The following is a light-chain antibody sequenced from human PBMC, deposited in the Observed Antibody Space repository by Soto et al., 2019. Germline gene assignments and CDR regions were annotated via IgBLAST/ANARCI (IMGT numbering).Light chain of an antibody. CDR2: ATS. CDR3: QQTYSSPPT. J-gene: IGKJ1*01. CDR1: HYINTF. Sequence: DFLMTQSPSSLSASVGDRVTITCRASHYINTFLNWYQHRPGKAPKLLIYATSSLQSGDPSRFSGSGSETDFTLPIASLQPEDFATYYCQQTYSSPPTFGQGTKVEIK. V-gene: IGKV1-39*01.